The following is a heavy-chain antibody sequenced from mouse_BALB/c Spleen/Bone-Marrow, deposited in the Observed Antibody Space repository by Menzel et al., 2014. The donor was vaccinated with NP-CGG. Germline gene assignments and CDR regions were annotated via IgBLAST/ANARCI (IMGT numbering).Heavy chain of an antibody. D-gene: IGHD1-1*01. Sequence: VQLQQSGPELEKPGASVKISCKASGYSFTGYNMNWVKQSNGKSLEWIGNIDPYYGGTSYNQKFKGKATLTVDKSSSTAYMQLKSLTSEDPAVYYCARRGTYGSSPYDYAMDYWGQGTSVTVSS. CDR1: GYSFTGYN. CDR3: ARRGTYGSSPYDYAMDY. CDR2: IDPYYGGT. V-gene: IGHV1-39*01. J-gene: IGHJ4*01.